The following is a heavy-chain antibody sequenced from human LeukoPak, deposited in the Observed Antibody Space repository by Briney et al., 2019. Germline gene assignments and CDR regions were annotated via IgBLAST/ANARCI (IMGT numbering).Heavy chain of an antibody. D-gene: IGHD2-2*01. V-gene: IGHV4-34*01. CDR2: INHSGST. CDR3: TRERSTPGINWFDP. J-gene: IGHJ5*02. Sequence: TSETLSLTCAVYGESFSAYSWNWIRQSPGKGLEWIGEINHSGSTNYNPSLKSRVTISVDTSKNQTSKRQFSLKLNSVTAADTAVYYCTRERSTPGINWFDPWGQGTLVTASS. CDR1: GESFSAYS.